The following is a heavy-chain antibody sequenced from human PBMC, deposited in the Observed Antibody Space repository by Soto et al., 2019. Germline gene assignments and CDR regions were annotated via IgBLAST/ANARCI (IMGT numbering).Heavy chain of an antibody. CDR2: ISFDGSNK. Sequence: PGGSLRLSCAASGVTFSSYGMHWVRQAPGKGLEWVAVISFDGSNKYYADSVKGRFTISRDNSKNTLYLQMNSLRAEDTAVYYCAKGYYDFWSGYHSDGMDVWGQGTTVTVSS. CDR3: AKGYYDFWSGYHSDGMDV. J-gene: IGHJ6*02. CDR1: GVTFSSYG. D-gene: IGHD3-3*01. V-gene: IGHV3-30*18.